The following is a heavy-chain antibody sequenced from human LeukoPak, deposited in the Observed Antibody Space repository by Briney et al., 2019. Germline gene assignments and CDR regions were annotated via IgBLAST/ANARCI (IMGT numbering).Heavy chain of an antibody. Sequence: SETLSLTCTVSGGSISNKYWSWIRQPPGKGLEWIGYIYYSGSTNYNPSPKSRVTILVDTSKNQFSLKLSSVTAADTAVYYCARQGRGRTGDYWGQGTLVTVSP. CDR2: IYYSGST. CDR1: GGSISNKY. J-gene: IGHJ4*02. CDR3: ARQGRGRTGDY. D-gene: IGHD3-10*01. V-gene: IGHV4-59*08.